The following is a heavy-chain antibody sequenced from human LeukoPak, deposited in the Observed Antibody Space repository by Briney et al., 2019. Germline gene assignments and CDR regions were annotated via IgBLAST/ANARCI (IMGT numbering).Heavy chain of an antibody. V-gene: IGHV4-30-2*01. CDR1: GGSISSGSYS. Sequence: SETLSLTCAVSGGSISSGSYSWSWIRQPPGKGLEWIGYIYPRGSTYYNPSLKSRVILSLDKSANQFSLNLSSVTAADTAVYYCARELAAKEGYWGQGTLVTVSS. CDR2: IYPRGST. CDR3: ARELAAKEGY. D-gene: IGHD6-13*01. J-gene: IGHJ4*02.